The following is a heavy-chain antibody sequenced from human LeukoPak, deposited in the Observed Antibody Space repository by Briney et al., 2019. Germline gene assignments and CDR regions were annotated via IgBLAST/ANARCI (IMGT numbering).Heavy chain of an antibody. CDR1: GYTFTSYG. CDR3: AREFNGDYPHYGMDV. CDR2: ISAYNGNT. Sequence: EASVKVSCKASGYTFTSYGISWVRQAPGQGLEWMGWISAYNGNTNYAQKLQGRVTMTTDTSTSTAYMELRSLRSDDTAVYYCAREFNGDYPHYGMDVWGQGTTVTVSS. D-gene: IGHD4-17*01. V-gene: IGHV1-18*01. J-gene: IGHJ6*02.